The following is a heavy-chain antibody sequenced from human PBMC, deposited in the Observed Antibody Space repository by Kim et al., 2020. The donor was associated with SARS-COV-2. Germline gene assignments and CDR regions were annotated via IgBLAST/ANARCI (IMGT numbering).Heavy chain of an antibody. D-gene: IGHD3-16*02. CDR3: ARVSWGTYRFIDY. V-gene: IGHV7-4-1*02. CDR1: GYTFTKYA. J-gene: IGHJ4*02. Sequence: AAEKVSCRASGYTFTKYAITWLRQAPGQGPEWMGWINTYSGNPTYAQGFTGRFVFSLDTSVSTAYLQISSRRREDTALYFCARVSWGTYRFIDYWGQGTL. CDR2: INTYSGNP.